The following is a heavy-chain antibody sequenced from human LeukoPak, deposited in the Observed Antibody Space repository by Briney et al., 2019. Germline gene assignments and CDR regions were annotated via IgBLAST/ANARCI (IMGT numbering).Heavy chain of an antibody. Sequence: SETLSLTCTVSGGSSSTYYWSWIRQSPGKGLEWIADISASGGTNYNPSLESRVTVSILSSKNQFSLKLSSVTAADTAVFYCARSPHNSAWYEKWFDPWGQGTLVTVSS. V-gene: IGHV4-4*08. CDR2: ISASGGT. CDR1: GGSSSTYY. CDR3: ARSPHNSAWYEKWFDP. J-gene: IGHJ5*02. D-gene: IGHD6-19*01.